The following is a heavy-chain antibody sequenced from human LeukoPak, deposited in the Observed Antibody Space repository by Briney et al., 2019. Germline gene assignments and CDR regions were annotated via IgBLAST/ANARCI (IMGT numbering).Heavy chain of an antibody. D-gene: IGHD6-6*01. CDR3: TAEYYSSSVDY. Sequence: GGSIRLSCAASGLTFSNAWMSWVRQAPGKGLEWVGRIKSKTDGGTTDYAAPVKGRFTISRDDSKNTLYLQMNSLKTEDTAVYYCTAEYYSSSVDYWGEGTLVTVSS. CDR2: IKSKTDGGTT. CDR1: GLTFSNAW. J-gene: IGHJ4*02. V-gene: IGHV3-15*01.